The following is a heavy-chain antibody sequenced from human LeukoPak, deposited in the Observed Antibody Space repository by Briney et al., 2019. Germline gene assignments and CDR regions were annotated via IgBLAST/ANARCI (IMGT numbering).Heavy chain of an antibody. CDR3: ARPGIAAAGPNAQFQH. D-gene: IGHD6-13*01. J-gene: IGHJ1*01. Sequence: SETLSLTCTVSGGSISSSSYYWGWIRQPPGKGLEWIGSIYYSGSTYYNPSLKSRVTISVDTSKNQFSLKLSSVTAADTAVYYCARPGIAAAGPNAQFQHRGQGTLVTVSS. V-gene: IGHV4-39*01. CDR1: GGSISSSSYY. CDR2: IYYSGST.